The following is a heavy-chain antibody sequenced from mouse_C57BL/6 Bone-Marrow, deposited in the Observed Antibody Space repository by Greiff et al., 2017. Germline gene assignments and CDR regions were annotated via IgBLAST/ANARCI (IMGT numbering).Heavy chain of an antibody. Sequence: VMLVESGPGLVQPSQSLSITCTVSGFSLTSYGVHWVRQSPGKGLEWLGVIWRGGSTDYNAAFMSRLSITKDNSKSQVFFKMNSLQADDTAIYYCAKSKDYYGSYWYFDVWGTGTTVTVSS. CDR3: AKSKDYYGSYWYFDV. V-gene: IGHV2-5*01. J-gene: IGHJ1*03. CDR1: GFSLTSYG. D-gene: IGHD1-1*01. CDR2: IWRGGST.